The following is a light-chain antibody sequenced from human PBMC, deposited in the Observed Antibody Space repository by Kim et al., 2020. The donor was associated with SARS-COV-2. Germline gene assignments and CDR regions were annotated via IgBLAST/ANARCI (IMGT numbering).Light chain of an antibody. CDR3: SSKASYNHR. J-gene: IGLJ2*01. CDR2: DVT. V-gene: IGLV2-8*01. CDR1: SSDIGGYNY. Sequence: QSVVTQPPSASGSPGQSVTISCTRTSSDIGGYNYVSWYQQHPGKAPKLIIYDVTTRPSGVPDRFSGSKSGNTAPLTDSGHQAEDEADYYCSSKASYNHRFGGGTKLTVL.